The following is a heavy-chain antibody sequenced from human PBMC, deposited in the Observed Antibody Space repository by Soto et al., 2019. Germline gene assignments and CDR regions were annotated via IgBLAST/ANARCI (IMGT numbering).Heavy chain of an antibody. Sequence: EVQLLESGGGLVQPGGSLRLSCAASGFTFSSYAMSWVRQAPGKGLEWVSASSGSGGSTYYADSVKGRFTISRDNSKNTLYLQMNSLRAEDTAVYYCASRSSITMRVVVTSFDYWGQGTLVTVSS. V-gene: IGHV3-23*01. J-gene: IGHJ4*02. CDR2: SSGSGGST. CDR1: GFTFSSYA. CDR3: ASRSSITMRVVVTSFDY. D-gene: IGHD3-22*01.